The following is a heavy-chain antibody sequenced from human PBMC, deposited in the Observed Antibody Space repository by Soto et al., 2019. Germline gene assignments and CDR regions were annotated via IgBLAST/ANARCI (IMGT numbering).Heavy chain of an antibody. J-gene: IGHJ6*03. V-gene: IGHV3-66*01. D-gene: IGHD5-18*01. CDR1: GFTVSSNY. CDR2: IYSGGST. CDR3: PSNSAVDTAIVWYYYYMDV. Sequence: EVQLVESGGGLVQPGGSLRLSCAASGFTVSSNYMSWVRQAPGKGLEWDSVIYSGGSTYYADSVKGRFTISRDNSKNPLYLHPNRFRAEDTAVYYCPSNSAVDTAIVWYYYYMDVWGNGTSVTVSS.